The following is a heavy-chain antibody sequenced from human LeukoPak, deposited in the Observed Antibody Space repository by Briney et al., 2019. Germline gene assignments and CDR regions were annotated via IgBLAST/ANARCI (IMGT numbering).Heavy chain of an antibody. Sequence: ASVKVSCKASGYTFTSYDINWVRQAPGQGLEWMGWINTNTGNPTYAQGFTGRFVFSLDTSVSTAYLQISSLKAEDTAVYYCARDGGGYYYTHFDYWGQGTLVTVSS. J-gene: IGHJ4*02. CDR1: GYTFTSYD. CDR3: ARDGGGYYYTHFDY. V-gene: IGHV7-4-1*02. CDR2: INTNTGNP. D-gene: IGHD3-10*01.